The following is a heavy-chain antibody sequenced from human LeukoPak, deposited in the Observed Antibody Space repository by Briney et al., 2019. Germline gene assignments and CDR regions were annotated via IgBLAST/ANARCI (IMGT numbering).Heavy chain of an antibody. D-gene: IGHD2-2*03. Sequence: PGGSLRLSCAASGFTFSSYGMHWVRQAPGKGLEWVAVISYDGSNKYYADSVKGRFTISRDNSKNTLYLQMNSLRAEDTAVYYCAKTLDIVVVPAPFDYWGQGTLVTVSS. CDR3: AKTLDIVVVPAPFDY. J-gene: IGHJ4*02. V-gene: IGHV3-30*18. CDR2: ISYDGSNK. CDR1: GFTFSSYG.